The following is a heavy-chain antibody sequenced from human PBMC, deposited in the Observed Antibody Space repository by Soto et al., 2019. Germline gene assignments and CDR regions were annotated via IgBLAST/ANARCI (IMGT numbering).Heavy chain of an antibody. D-gene: IGHD3-10*01. CDR1: GFTFSSYG. CDR3: AKGMQLYGEFDAFDI. CDR2: ISYDGSNK. V-gene: IGHV3-30*18. Sequence: GGSLRLSCAASGFTFSSYGMHWVRQAPGKGLEWVAVISYDGSNKYYADSVKGRFTISRDNSKNTLYLQMNSLRAEDTAVYYCAKGMQLYGEFDAFDIWGQGTMVTVSS. J-gene: IGHJ3*02.